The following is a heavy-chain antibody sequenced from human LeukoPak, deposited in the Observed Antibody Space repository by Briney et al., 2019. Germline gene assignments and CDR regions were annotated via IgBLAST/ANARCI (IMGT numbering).Heavy chain of an antibody. Sequence: GGSLRLSCAASGFTFKNYAMSWVRQAPARGLEWVASLRGDGETFYADSVKGRFTLSRDDSRNSVYLHLNNLRVEDTAVYYCAKESWVSNADAVLWGQGTVVTVS. D-gene: IGHD1-1*01. CDR1: GFTFKNYA. CDR2: LRGDGET. CDR3: AKESWVSNADAVL. V-gene: IGHV3-23*01. J-gene: IGHJ4*02.